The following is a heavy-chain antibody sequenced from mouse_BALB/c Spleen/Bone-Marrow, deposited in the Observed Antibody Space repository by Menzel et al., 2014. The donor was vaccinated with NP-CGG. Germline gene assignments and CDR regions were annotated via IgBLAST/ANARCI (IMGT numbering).Heavy chain of an antibody. CDR3: ARRDDYLDY. J-gene: IGHJ2*01. Sequence: EVHLVEPGGGLVKPGGSLKLSCAASGFTFSSYTMSWVRQTPEKRLEWVATISSGGSYTNYPDSVKGRFTISRDNAKNTLYLQMSSLRSEDAAKYYCARRDDYLDYWGQGTTLTVSS. V-gene: IGHV5-9-3*01. D-gene: IGHD2-3*01. CDR1: GFTFSSYT. CDR2: ISSGGSYT.